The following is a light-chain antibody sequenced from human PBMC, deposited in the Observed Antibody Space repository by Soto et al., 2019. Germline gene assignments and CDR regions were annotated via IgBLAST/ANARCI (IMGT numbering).Light chain of an antibody. V-gene: IGKV1-5*03. J-gene: IGKJ5*01. Sequence: DIQMTQSPSTLSASVGERVTITCRASQSISAWLAWYQQKPGKAPKLLIYKASNVESGVPSRFSGSGSGTEFTLTISSLEPDDLATYYCQQYHSYPLTFCQGTRLQIK. CDR1: QSISAW. CDR2: KAS. CDR3: QQYHSYPLT.